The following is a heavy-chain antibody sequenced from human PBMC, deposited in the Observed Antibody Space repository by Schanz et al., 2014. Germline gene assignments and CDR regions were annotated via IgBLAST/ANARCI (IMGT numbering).Heavy chain of an antibody. J-gene: IGHJ3*02. CDR3: ARGPSTGAFDI. Sequence: QVQLVQSGAEVKKPGVSVKVSCKASGYTFTSYYMHWVRQAPGQGLEWMGLINPSVGNTNYAQKFRGRVTMTRDTSTSTVYMELSSLRSEDTAVYFCARGPSTGAFDIWGQGTMVTGSS. CDR1: GYTFTSYY. CDR2: INPSVGNT. V-gene: IGHV1-46*03.